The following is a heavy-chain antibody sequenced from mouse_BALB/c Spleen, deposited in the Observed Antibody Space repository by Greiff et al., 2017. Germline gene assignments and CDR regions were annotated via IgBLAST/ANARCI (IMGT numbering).Heavy chain of an antibody. CDR2: IWGGGST. CDR3: ARNEDDGYYEAWFAY. J-gene: IGHJ3*01. D-gene: IGHD2-3*01. CDR1: GFSLSRYS. Sequence: VKLMESGPGLVAPSQSLSITCTVSGFSLSRYSVHWVRQPPGKGLEWLGMIWGGGSTDYNSALKSRLSISKDNSKSQVFLKMNSLQTDDTAMYYCARNEDDGYYEAWFAYWGQGTLVTVSA. V-gene: IGHV2-6-4*01.